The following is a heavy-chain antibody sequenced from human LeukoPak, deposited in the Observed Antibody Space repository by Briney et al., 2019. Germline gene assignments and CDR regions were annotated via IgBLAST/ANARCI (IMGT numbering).Heavy chain of an antibody. CDR2: IYYSGST. CDR3: ARDDLENIPLAGGFDH. CDR1: GGSMNYYY. V-gene: IGHV4-59*12. J-gene: IGHJ4*02. D-gene: IGHD6-19*01. Sequence: PSETLSLTCTVSGGSMNYYYWSWIRQPPGKGLEWIGYIYYSGSTNYNPSLKSRLTISVDTSNNQFSLKLSSVPAADTAVYYCARDDLENIPLAGGFDHWGQGILVTV.